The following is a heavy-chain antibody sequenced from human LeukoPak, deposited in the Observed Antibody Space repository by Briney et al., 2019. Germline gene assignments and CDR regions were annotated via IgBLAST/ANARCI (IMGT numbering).Heavy chain of an antibody. CDR1: GFTFSSYG. Sequence: PGGSLRLSCAASGFTFSSYGMHWVRQAPGKGLEWVAVIWYDGSNKYYADSVKGRFTISRDNSKNTLYLQMNSLRAEDTAVYYCARGLDYDSSGYFGYWGQGTLVTVSS. J-gene: IGHJ4*02. CDR3: ARGLDYDSSGYFGY. V-gene: IGHV3-33*01. CDR2: IWYDGSNK. D-gene: IGHD3-22*01.